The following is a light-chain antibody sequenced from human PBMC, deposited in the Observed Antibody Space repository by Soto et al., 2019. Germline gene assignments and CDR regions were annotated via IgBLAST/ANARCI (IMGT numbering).Light chain of an antibody. V-gene: IGKV3-15*01. CDR2: GAF. J-gene: IGKJ1*01. CDR1: QSVSSN. CDR3: QHYNDWPLP. Sequence: ERVMTQSTVTLSLSPGERATLSCRASQSVSSNLAWYQQKPGQAPSLLIYGAFTRATGIPARFSGTGSGTEFTLTISILQSEDFAIYYCQHYNDWPLPFGQVTKVAIK.